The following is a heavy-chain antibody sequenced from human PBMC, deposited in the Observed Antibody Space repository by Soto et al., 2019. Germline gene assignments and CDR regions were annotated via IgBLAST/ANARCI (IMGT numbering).Heavy chain of an antibody. CDR3: ARGVGSGSYYNQYNWFDP. J-gene: IGHJ5*02. CDR1: GYTFTNYG. V-gene: IGHV1-18*01. Sequence: QVQLVQSGGEVKKPGASVKVSCKASGYTFTNYGISWVRQAPGQGLEWMGWINVYNGNTKYAQKVQGRVTMTTDTSTRTAEMELRSLRSDDTAVYYCARGVGSGSYYNQYNWFDPWGQGTLVTVSS. D-gene: IGHD3-10*01. CDR2: INVYNGNT.